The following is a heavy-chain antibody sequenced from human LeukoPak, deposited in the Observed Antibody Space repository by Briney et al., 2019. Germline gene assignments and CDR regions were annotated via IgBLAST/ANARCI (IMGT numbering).Heavy chain of an antibody. CDR1: GFTFSSHS. V-gene: IGHV3-69-1*01. D-gene: IGHD3-3*01. J-gene: IGHJ3*02. CDR2: VTSTNKI. CDR3: ARAQTLFWEFDGFDI. Sequence: GGSLRLSSVASGFTFSSHSINWVRQAPGKGLEWIATVTSTNKIHYADSVKGRFTISRDNAENSVYLQMNSLRDEDTAVYSCARAQTLFWEFDGFDIWGRGTKVTVSS.